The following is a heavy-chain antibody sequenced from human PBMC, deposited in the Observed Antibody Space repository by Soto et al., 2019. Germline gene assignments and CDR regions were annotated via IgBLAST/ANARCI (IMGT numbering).Heavy chain of an antibody. D-gene: IGHD3-3*01. V-gene: IGHV3-30*14. CDR3: ARDYVDDYYAFWSGRFDY. CDR2: ISYDGNSD. Sequence: VQLVESGGGVVQPGRSLRLSCAASGFTFTDSPMHWVRQAPGKGLEWLAVISYDGNSDYYADSVKGRFTISRDSTGNKRYLHMHSQRDEDTGVNYCARDYVDDYYAFWSGRFDYWGEGTLVTVSS. J-gene: IGHJ4*02. CDR1: GFTFTDSP.